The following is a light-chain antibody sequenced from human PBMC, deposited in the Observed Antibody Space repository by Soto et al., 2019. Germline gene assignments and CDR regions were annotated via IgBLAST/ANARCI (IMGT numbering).Light chain of an antibody. CDR2: EVY. CDR3: SSYAGSNVLV. CDR1: SSDIVRFNY. V-gene: IGLV2-8*01. J-gene: IGLJ2*01. Sequence: QSALPQPPSASGSPGQSVTISCTGTSSDIVRFNYVSWYQQRPGKAPQLLISEVYHRPSGIPDRFSATKSGNTAALTVSGFRADYEATYYCSSYAGSNVLVFCGGTKLTVL.